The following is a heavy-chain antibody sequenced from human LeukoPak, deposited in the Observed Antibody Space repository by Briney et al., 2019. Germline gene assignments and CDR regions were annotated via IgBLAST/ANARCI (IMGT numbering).Heavy chain of an antibody. J-gene: IGHJ4*02. CDR2: ISDSSSYT. Sequence: GRSLRLSCAASRFTFSSYGMNWVRQAPGKGLEWVSFISDSSSYTYYADSVKGRFTISRDNAKNSLYLQMNSLRVEDTAVYYCARDPQYCSSSSCYDYWGQGTLVTVSS. V-gene: IGHV3-21*01. CDR1: RFTFSSYG. CDR3: ARDPQYCSSSSCYDY. D-gene: IGHD2-2*01.